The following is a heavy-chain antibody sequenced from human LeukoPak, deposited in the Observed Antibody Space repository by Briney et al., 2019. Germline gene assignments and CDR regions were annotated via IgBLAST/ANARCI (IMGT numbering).Heavy chain of an antibody. V-gene: IGHV4-34*01. Sequence: SETLSLTCAVYGGSFSGYYWSWIRQPPGKGLEWIGEINHSGSNNYNPSPKNGVTISVKTSKNQSPLKLSSVPAADTAVFYYAGDLSPRITIFGYWGQGTLVTVAS. CDR1: GGSFSGYY. CDR3: AGDLSPRITIFGY. D-gene: IGHD3-3*01. CDR2: INHSGSN. J-gene: IGHJ4*02.